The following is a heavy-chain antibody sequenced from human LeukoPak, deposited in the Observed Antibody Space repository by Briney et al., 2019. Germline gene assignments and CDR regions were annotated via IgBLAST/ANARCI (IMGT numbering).Heavy chain of an antibody. D-gene: IGHD2-21*02. J-gene: IGHJ4*02. V-gene: IGHV3-23*01. CDR3: ASFPAIVVVTARVGY. CDR2: ISGSGDST. Sequence: GGSLRLSCAASGFTFSSYAMSWVRQAPGKGLEWVSAISGSGDSTYYADSVKGRFTISRDNSKNTLYLQMNSPRAEDTAVYYCASFPAIVVVTARVGYWGQGTLVTVSS. CDR1: GFTFSSYA.